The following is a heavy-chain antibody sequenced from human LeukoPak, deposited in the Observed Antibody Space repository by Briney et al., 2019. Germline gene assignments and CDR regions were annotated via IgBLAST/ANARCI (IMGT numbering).Heavy chain of an antibody. CDR1: GFSFRACG. CDR3: AKDGVGGTHSDY. Sequence: PGGSLRLSCAASGFSFRACGMHWVRQAPGKGLEWVGVTRYDGSNEFYADSVKGRFTITRDNSKTTLYLQMNSLSAEDTAVYYCAKDGVGGTHSDYWGQGTLITVSP. CDR2: TRYDGSNE. J-gene: IGHJ4*02. D-gene: IGHD1-26*01. V-gene: IGHV3-30*02.